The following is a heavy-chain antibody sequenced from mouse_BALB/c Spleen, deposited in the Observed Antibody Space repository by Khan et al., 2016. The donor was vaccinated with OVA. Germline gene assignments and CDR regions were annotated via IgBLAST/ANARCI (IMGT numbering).Heavy chain of an antibody. Sequence: QVQLQQPGPELVRPGVSVKISCKGSGYTFTDYAMHWVKQSHAKSLEWIGLISTYSGNTNYTQKFKGKATMTVDKSSSTAYLEIPRLTSEESAIYNCARPADDGYYDYWGQGTTFTVSS. D-gene: IGHD2-3*01. V-gene: IGHV1S137*01. CDR2: ISTYSGNT. J-gene: IGHJ2*01. CDR1: GYTFTDYA. CDR3: ARPADDGYYDY.